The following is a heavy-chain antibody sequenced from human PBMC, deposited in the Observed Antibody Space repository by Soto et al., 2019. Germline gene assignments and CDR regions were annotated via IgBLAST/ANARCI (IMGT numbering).Heavy chain of an antibody. V-gene: IGHV1-69*01. J-gene: IGHJ3*02. Sequence: QVQLVQSGAEVKKPGSSVKVSYKASGGTFSSYAISWVRQAPGQWLEWMGGIIPIFGTANYAQKFQGRVTITADESTSTAYMELSSLRSEDTAVYYCARRMGPYDSIRPRPGDAFDIWGQGTMVTVSS. CDR2: IIPIFGTA. D-gene: IGHD3-22*01. CDR1: GGTFSSYA. CDR3: ARRMGPYDSIRPRPGDAFDI.